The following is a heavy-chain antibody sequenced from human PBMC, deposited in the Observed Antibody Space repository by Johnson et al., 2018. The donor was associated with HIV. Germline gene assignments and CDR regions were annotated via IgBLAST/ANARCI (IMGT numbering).Heavy chain of an antibody. D-gene: IGHD4-17*01. CDR2: ISYDGSNK. Sequence: QVQLVESGGGLVQPGGSLRLSCAASGFTFSSYAMSWVRQAPGKGLEWVAVISYDGSNKYYADSVKGRFTISRDNSKNTLYLQMNSLKTEDTAVYYCTTCPPGGDYLFSPLRVASGCVWGQGTMVTVSS. V-gene: IGHV3-30-3*01. J-gene: IGHJ3*01. CDR3: TTCPPGGDYLFSPLRVASGCV. CDR1: GFTFSSYA.